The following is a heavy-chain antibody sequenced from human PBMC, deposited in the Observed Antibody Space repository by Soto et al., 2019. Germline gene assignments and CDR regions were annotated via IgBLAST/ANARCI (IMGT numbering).Heavy chain of an antibody. CDR3: ATYCSGGSCYSKLSDY. CDR2: IIPILGIA. J-gene: IGHJ4*02. CDR1: GGTFSSYT. Sequence: QVQLVQSGAEVKKPGSSVKVSCKASGGTFSSYTISWVRQAPGQGLEWMGRIIPILGIANYAQKFQGRVTITADKSTSTAYMELSSLRSEDTAVYYCATYCSGGSCYSKLSDYWGQGTLVTVSS. V-gene: IGHV1-69*02. D-gene: IGHD2-15*01.